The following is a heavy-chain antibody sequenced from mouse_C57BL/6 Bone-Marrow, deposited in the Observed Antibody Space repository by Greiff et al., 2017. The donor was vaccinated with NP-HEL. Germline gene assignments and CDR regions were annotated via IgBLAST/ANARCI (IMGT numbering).Heavy chain of an antibody. Sequence: EVQRVESGGGLVKPGGSLKLSCAASGFTFSSYAMSWVRQTPEKRLEWVATISDGGSYTYYPDNVKGRFTISRDNAKNNLYLQMSHLKSEDTAMYYCARGGYYYGSSYEAMDYWGQGTSVTVSS. D-gene: IGHD1-1*01. CDR2: ISDGGSYT. V-gene: IGHV5-4*01. CDR3: ARGGYYYGSSYEAMDY. CDR1: GFTFSSYA. J-gene: IGHJ4*01.